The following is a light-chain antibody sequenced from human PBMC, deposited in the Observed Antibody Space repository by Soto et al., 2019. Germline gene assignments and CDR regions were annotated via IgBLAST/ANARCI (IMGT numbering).Light chain of an antibody. Sequence: DIQMTRSPSTLSGSVGDRVTITRRASQTISSWLAWYQQKPGKAPKLLIYKASTLKSGVPSRFSGSGSGKEFTLTISSLQPDDFATYYCQHYNSYSEAFGQGLKVDIK. J-gene: IGKJ1*01. CDR1: QTISSW. V-gene: IGKV1-5*03. CDR3: QHYNSYSEA. CDR2: KAS.